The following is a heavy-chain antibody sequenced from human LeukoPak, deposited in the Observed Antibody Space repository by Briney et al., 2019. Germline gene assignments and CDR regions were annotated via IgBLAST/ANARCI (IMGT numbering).Heavy chain of an antibody. J-gene: IGHJ4*02. Sequence: QPGGSLRLSCAASGFTVSSNYMSWVRQAPGKGLEWVSILYSAGSTYYADSVKGRFTISRDNSKNTPYLQMNSLRAEDTAIYYCARDYYDSPAAYWGQGILVTVSS. CDR3: ARDYYDSPAAY. CDR1: GFTVSSNY. D-gene: IGHD3-22*01. CDR2: LYSAGST. V-gene: IGHV3-66*01.